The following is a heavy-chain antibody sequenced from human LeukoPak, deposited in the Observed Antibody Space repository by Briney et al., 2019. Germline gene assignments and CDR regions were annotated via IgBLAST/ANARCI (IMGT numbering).Heavy chain of an antibody. J-gene: IGHJ4*02. CDR1: GFTFSSYG. V-gene: IGHV3-30*18. Sequence: GGSLRLSCAASGFTFSSYGMSWVRQAPGKGLEWVAVISYDGRNEYYGDSVKGRFTISRDNSKNTLYLQVDSLRAEDTAIYYCAKVRWDNSGWYYLDSWGQGTLVTVSS. D-gene: IGHD6-19*01. CDR2: ISYDGRNE. CDR3: AKVRWDNSGWYYLDS.